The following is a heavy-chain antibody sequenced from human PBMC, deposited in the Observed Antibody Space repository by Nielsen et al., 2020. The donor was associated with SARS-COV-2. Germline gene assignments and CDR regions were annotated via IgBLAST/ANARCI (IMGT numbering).Heavy chain of an antibody. V-gene: IGHV3-7*05. CDR2: IKQDGSEK. D-gene: IGHD3-10*01. J-gene: IGHJ5*02. Sequence: VRQMPGKGLEWVANIKQDGSEKYYVDSVKGRFTISRDNAKNSLYLQMNSLRAEDTAVYYCARTAEGFYSGSGIYLMDPWGQGTLVTVSS. CDR3: ARTAEGFYSGSGIYLMDP.